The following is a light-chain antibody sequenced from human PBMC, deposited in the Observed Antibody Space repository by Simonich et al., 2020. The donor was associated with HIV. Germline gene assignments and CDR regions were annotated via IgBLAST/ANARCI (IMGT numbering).Light chain of an antibody. CDR1: SNDVGSYNY. CDR2: DVT. CDR3: CSYAGTYSVL. V-gene: IGLV2-11*01. Sequence: QAALTQPRSVSGSPGQSVTISCTVTSNDVGSYNYVSCFQPHPGKAPKLLIYDVTKRPAGVPERFFGSKSGNTAALTIAGLQAEDETVYYCCSYAGTYSVLFGGGTKLTVL. J-gene: IGLJ3*02.